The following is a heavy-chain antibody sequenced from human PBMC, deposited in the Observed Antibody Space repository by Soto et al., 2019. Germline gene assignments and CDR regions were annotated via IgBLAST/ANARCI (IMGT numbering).Heavy chain of an antibody. CDR3: AREITMVRGVIGPFDY. V-gene: IGHV4-34*01. Sequence: PSETLSLTCAVYGGSFSGYYWSWIRQPPGKGLEWIGEINHSGSTNYNPSLKSRVTISVDTSKNQFSLKLSSVTAADTAVYYCAREITMVRGVIGPFDYWGQGTLVTVSS. D-gene: IGHD3-10*01. CDR2: INHSGST. J-gene: IGHJ4*02. CDR1: GGSFSGYY.